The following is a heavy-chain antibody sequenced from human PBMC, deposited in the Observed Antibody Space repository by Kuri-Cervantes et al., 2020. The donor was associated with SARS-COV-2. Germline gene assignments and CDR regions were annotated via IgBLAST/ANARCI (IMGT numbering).Heavy chain of an antibody. Sequence: GESLKISCAASGFTFSSYGMHWVRQAPGKGLEWVAVIWYDGSNKYYADSVKGRFTISRDNSKNTLYLQMNSLRAEDTAVYYCARERSGLDYWGQGTLVTDSS. V-gene: IGHV3-33*01. CDR3: ARERSGLDY. CDR2: IWYDGSNK. J-gene: IGHJ4*02. D-gene: IGHD3-3*01. CDR1: GFTFSSYG.